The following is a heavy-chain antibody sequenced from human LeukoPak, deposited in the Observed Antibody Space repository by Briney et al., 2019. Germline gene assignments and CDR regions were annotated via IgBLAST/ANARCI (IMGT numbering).Heavy chain of an antibody. J-gene: IGHJ4*02. CDR1: GGSISPYY. Sequence: PSETLSLTCTVSGGSISPYYWSWIRQPPGKGLEWIGYIYHRGSTTYNPSLKSRATISLDAFNNQFSLKLSSVTAADTAVYYCARLTYGWHPYQFDYWGQGTLVTVSS. V-gene: IGHV4-59*08. CDR3: ARLTYGWHPYQFDY. D-gene: IGHD6-19*01. CDR2: IYHRGST.